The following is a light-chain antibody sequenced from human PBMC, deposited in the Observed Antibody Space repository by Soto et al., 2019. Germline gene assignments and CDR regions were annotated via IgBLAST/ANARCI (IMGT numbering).Light chain of an antibody. J-gene: IGLJ3*02. Sequence: QPVLTQPPSVSGAPGQRVTISCTGSSSNIGAGYDVHWYQQLPGTAPKLLIYGNSNRPSGVPXRFSGSKSGTSASLAITGXXXEDEAXXXXQSYDSSLSGSVFGGGTKLTVL. CDR2: GNS. V-gene: IGLV1-40*01. CDR1: SSNIGAGYD. CDR3: QSYDSSLSGSV.